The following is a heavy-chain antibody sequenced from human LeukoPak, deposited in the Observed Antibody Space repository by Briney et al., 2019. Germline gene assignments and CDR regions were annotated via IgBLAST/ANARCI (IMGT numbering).Heavy chain of an antibody. Sequence: PSETLSLTCTVSGGSISSYWSWIRQPAGKGLEWIGRIYGSGSTTYNPSLKSRVTMSLDMSKNQFFLKLSSVTAADTAVYYCATSPVTTWWFDPWGQGTLVTVSS. J-gene: IGHJ5*02. V-gene: IGHV4-4*07. CDR1: GGSISSY. CDR2: IYGSGST. CDR3: ATSPVTTWWFDP. D-gene: IGHD4-17*01.